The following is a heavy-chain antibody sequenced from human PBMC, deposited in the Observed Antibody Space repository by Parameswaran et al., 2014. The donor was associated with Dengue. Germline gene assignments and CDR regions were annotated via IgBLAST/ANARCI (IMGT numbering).Heavy chain of an antibody. V-gene: IGHV3-49*02. CDR2: IRSKAYGGTT. D-gene: IGHD1-26*01. J-gene: IGHJ4*02. Sequence: WIRQPPGKGLEWVGFIRSKAYGGTTEYAASVKGRFTISRDDSKSIAYLQMNSLKTEDTAVYYCTRDLGQWELPREALDYWGQGTLVTVSS. CDR3: TRDLGQWELPREALDY.